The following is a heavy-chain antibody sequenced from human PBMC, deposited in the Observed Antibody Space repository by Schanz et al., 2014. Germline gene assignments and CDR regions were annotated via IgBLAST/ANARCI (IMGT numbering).Heavy chain of an antibody. J-gene: IGHJ3*02. CDR3: ARGPSTGALDI. V-gene: IGHV1-46*03. CDR1: GYTFTTYY. Sequence: QVQLVQSGAEVKKPGVSVKVSCKASGYTFTTYYIHWVRQAPGQGLEWMGLINPSVGNTNYAQKFRGRVTMTRDTSTSTVYMERSSLRAEDAAGYVWARGPSTGALDIWGQGTMVTVSS. CDR2: INPSVGNT.